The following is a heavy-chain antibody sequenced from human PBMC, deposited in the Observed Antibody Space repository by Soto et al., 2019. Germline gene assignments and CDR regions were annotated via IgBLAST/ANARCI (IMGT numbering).Heavy chain of an antibody. Sequence: VNRSRKSVGEGLNVYYVRWVRLTPVKGTARMGWINPNGGATKYAQKFQGRVTVTRDTSIRTVYMELSSLRSDDTALYYCARESGGAKATLDYYYFYMAVWGNGTTVTVS. V-gene: IGHV1-2*02. CDR3: ARESGGAKATLDYYYFYMAV. J-gene: IGHJ6*03. CDR1: GEGLNVYY. D-gene: IGHD1-26*01. CDR2: INPNGGAT.